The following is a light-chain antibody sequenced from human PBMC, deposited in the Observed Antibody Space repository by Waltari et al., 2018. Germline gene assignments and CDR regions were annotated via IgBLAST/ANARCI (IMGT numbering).Light chain of an antibody. J-gene: IGLJ2*01. CDR2: DVS. Sequence: QSALTQPASVSGSPGQSITISCTGTSSDVGTYDYVSWYQQHPGKAPKLMIYDVSKRPSGVSNRFSGSKSGNTASLTISGLQAGDEADYYCSSFGTTFIFAGGTKLTVL. CDR1: SSDVGTYDY. V-gene: IGLV2-14*03. CDR3: SSFGTTFI.